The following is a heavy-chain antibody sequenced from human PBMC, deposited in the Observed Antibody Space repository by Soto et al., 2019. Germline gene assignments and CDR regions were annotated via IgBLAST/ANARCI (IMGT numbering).Heavy chain of an antibody. V-gene: IGHV3-21*01. CDR3: ARDLMSREKWFLPKGSYFDY. CDR2: ISSSSSYI. J-gene: IGHJ4*02. CDR1: GFTFSSYS. Sequence: GGSLRLSCAASGFTFSSYSMNWVRQAPGKGLEWVSSISSSSSYIYYADSVKGRFTISRDNAKNSLYLQMNSLRAEDTAVYYCARDLMSREKWFLPKGSYFDYWGQGTLVTVSS. D-gene: IGHD3-22*01.